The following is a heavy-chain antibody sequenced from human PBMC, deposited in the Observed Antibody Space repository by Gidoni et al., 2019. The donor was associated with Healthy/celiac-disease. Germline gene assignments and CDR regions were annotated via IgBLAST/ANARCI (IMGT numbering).Heavy chain of an antibody. J-gene: IGHJ4*02. V-gene: IGHV1-69*06. Sequence: QVQLVQSGAEVKKPGSAVKVSCKASAGTFSSYAISWVRQAPGQGLEWMGGIIPIFGTANYAQKFQGRVTITADKSTSTAYMELSSLRSEDTAVYYCARGGEYSSSAEYYFDYWGQGTLVTVSS. D-gene: IGHD6-6*01. CDR1: AGTFSSYA. CDR2: IIPIFGTA. CDR3: ARGGEYSSSAEYYFDY.